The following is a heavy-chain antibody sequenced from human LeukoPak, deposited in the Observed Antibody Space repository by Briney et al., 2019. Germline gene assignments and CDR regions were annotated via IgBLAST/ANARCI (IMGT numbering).Heavy chain of an antibody. D-gene: IGHD1-26*01. CDR1: GGSINSHY. CDR2: IHYTGTT. Sequence: TSETLSLTCIVSGGSINSHYWSWIRQPPGKGLEWIGDIHYTGTTKYNPSVKSRVTISIDTSKNQFSLELSSVTATDTAVYFCATDRVGTYDRPFDIWGQGTMVTVSS. V-gene: IGHV4-59*08. J-gene: IGHJ3*02. CDR3: ATDRVGTYDRPFDI.